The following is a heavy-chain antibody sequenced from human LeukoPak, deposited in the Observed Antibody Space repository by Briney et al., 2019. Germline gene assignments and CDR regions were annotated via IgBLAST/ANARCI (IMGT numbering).Heavy chain of an antibody. CDR2: ISYDGSNK. CDR1: GFTFSTYA. Sequence: GRSLRLSCAASGFTFSTYAMHWVRQAPGKGLEWVAVISYDGSNKYYADSVKGRFTISRDNSKNTLFLQMNSLRAEDTAVYYCARDLGGYSYGHGYRGQGTLVTVSS. CDR3: ARDLGGYSYGHGY. J-gene: IGHJ4*02. D-gene: IGHD5-18*01. V-gene: IGHV3-30*04.